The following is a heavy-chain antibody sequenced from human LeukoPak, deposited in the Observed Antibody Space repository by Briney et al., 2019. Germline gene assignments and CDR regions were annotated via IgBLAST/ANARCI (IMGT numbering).Heavy chain of an antibody. J-gene: IGHJ4*02. Sequence: PSETLSLTCAVSGGSISGSNWWSWVRQPPGKGLEWIGEIYHSGSTNYNPSLKSRVTISVDKSKNQFSLKLSSVTAADTAVYYCARTNSGSLSFDYWGQGTLVTVSS. CDR3: ARTNSGSLSFDY. V-gene: IGHV4-4*02. CDR1: GGSISGSNW. CDR2: IYHSGST. D-gene: IGHD1-26*01.